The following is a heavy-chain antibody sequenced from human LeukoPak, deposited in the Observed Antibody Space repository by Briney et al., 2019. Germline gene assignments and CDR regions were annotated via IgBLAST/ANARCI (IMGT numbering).Heavy chain of an antibody. CDR2: ISGSGDST. Sequence: GSLRLSCAASGFVFSCYAMNWVRQAPGKGLEWVSGISGSGDSTYYADSVKGRFTISRDNSKNTMYLQMNSLRAEDTATYYCAKHQAMATVDPFDYWGQGTLVTVSS. J-gene: IGHJ4*02. D-gene: IGHD5-24*01. CDR1: GFVFSCYA. V-gene: IGHV3-23*01. CDR3: AKHQAMATVDPFDY.